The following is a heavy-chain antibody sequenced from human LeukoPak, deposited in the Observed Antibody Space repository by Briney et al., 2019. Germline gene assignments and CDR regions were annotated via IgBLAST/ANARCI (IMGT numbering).Heavy chain of an antibody. Sequence: SETLSLTCAVYGGPFSGYYWSWIRQPPGKGLEWIGEINHSGSTNYNPSLKSRVTISVDTSKNQFSLKLSSVTAADTAVYYCAREGGYSGYDYWDYWGQGTLVTVSS. D-gene: IGHD5-12*01. CDR2: INHSGST. V-gene: IGHV4-34*01. J-gene: IGHJ4*02. CDR3: AREGGYSGYDYWDY. CDR1: GGPFSGYY.